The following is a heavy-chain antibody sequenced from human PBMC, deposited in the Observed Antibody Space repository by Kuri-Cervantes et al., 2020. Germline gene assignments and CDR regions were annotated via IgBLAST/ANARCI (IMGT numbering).Heavy chain of an antibody. Sequence: GESLKISCAASGFTFSSYGMHWVRQAPGKGLEWVAVISYDGSNKYYADSVKGRFTISRDNSKNTLYLQMNSLRAEDTAVYYCAKETLIAVAGTPYNYGMEVWGQGTTVTVSS. CDR2: ISYDGSNK. CDR3: AKETLIAVAGTPYNYGMEV. J-gene: IGHJ6*02. CDR1: GFTFSSYG. V-gene: IGHV3-30*18. D-gene: IGHD6-19*01.